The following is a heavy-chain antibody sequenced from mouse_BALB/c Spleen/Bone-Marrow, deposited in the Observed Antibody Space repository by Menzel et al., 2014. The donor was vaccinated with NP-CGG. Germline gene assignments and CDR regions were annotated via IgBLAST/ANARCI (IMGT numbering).Heavy chain of an antibody. CDR2: IRNKANGYTT. CDR1: GFTFTDYY. V-gene: IGHV7-3*02. CDR3: ARDENVGIYWYFDV. Sequence: EVMLVESGGGSVQPGGSLRLSCATSGFTFTDYYMSWVRQPPGKALEWLGFIRNKANGYTTEYSAPVKGRFTISRDNSQRILYLQMNTLRAEDSATYYCARDENVGIYWYFDVWGAGTTVIVSS. J-gene: IGHJ1*01.